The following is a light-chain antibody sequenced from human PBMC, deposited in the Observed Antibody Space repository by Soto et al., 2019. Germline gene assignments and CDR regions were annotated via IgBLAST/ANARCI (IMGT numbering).Light chain of an antibody. Sequence: QSVLTQPRSVSGSPGQSVTISCTGTSSDVGGYVSWYQQHPGKAPKLMIYEVSKRPSGVPDRFSGSKSGNTASLTISGLQAEGEADYYCCSYAGSYSLIFGGGTKVTVL. CDR3: CSYAGSYSLI. CDR1: SSDVGGY. J-gene: IGLJ2*01. CDR2: EVS. V-gene: IGLV2-11*01.